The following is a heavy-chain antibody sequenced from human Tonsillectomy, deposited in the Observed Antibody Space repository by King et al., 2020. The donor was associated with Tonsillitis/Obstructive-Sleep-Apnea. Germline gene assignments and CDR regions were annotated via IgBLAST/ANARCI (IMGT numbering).Heavy chain of an antibody. V-gene: IGHV3-15*01. D-gene: IGHD3-16*01. CDR1: GFTFSNAW. CDR3: TTDFVEGGVVVDY. Sequence: VQLVESGGGLIKPGGSLRLSCAASGFTFSNAWMSWVRQAPGKGLEWVGRVKSKTDGGTTDYAAPGKGRFTIPREDSKDMLYLQMSSLKTEDTAVYYCTTDFVEGGVVVDYWGQGTLVTVSS. J-gene: IGHJ4*02. CDR2: VKSKTDGGTT.